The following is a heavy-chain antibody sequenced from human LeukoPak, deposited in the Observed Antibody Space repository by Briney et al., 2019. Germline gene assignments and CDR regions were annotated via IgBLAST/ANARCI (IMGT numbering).Heavy chain of an antibody. D-gene: IGHD6-25*01. CDR1: GGSASSTNW. Sequence: SETLSLTCGVSGGSASSTNWWTWIRQPPGKGLEWIGEVHLDGRTNFNPSLKSRLTMSVDLSEDHVSLKLTSVTAADTAVYYCAREGGFYRPLDYSGQGTLATVSS. CDR2: VHLDGRT. CDR3: AREGGFYRPLDY. J-gene: IGHJ4*02. V-gene: IGHV4-4*02.